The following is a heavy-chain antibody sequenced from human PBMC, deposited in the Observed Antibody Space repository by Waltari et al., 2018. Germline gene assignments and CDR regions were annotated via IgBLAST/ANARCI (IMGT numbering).Heavy chain of an antibody. Sequence: QVQLQQWGAGLLKPSETLSLTCAVYGGSFSGYYWSWIRQPPGKGLEWIGEINHSGSTNYNPSLKRRVTISVDTSKNQFSLKLSSVTAADTAVYYCASTGVAARPDDAFDIWGQGTMVTVSS. D-gene: IGHD6-6*01. CDR2: INHSGST. CDR3: ASTGVAARPDDAFDI. V-gene: IGHV4-34*01. CDR1: GGSFSGYY. J-gene: IGHJ3*02.